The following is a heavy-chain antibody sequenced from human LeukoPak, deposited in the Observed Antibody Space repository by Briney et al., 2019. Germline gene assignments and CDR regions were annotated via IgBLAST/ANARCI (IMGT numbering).Heavy chain of an antibody. CDR2: INPSGGST. Sequence: ASVKVSCKASGYTFTSYYMHWVRQAPGQGLEWMGIINPSGGSTSYAQKFQGRVTMTRDTSTSTVYMELSSLRSEDTAVYYCARDLQKIWFGESLRINWFDPWGQGTLVTVSS. CDR1: GYTFTSYY. CDR3: ARDLQKIWFGESLRINWFDP. V-gene: IGHV1-46*01. D-gene: IGHD3-10*01. J-gene: IGHJ5*02.